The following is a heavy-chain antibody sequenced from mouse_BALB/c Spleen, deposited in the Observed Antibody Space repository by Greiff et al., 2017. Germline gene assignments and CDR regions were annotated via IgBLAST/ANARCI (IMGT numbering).Heavy chain of an antibody. CDR2: ISSGGSYT. D-gene: IGHD2-3*01. Sequence: EVMLVESGGGLVKPGGSLKLSCAASGFTFSSYTMSWVRQTPEKRLEWVATISSGGSYTYYPDSVKGRFTISRDNAKNTLYLQMSSLKSEDTAMYYCTRERDDGYYYAMDYWGHGTSVTVSS. J-gene: IGHJ4*01. V-gene: IGHV5-6-4*01. CDR1: GFTFSSYT. CDR3: TRERDDGYYYAMDY.